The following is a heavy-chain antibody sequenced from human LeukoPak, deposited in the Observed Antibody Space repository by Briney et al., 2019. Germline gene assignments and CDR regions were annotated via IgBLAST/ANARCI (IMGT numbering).Heavy chain of an antibody. CDR1: GFTLSSYG. Sequence: GGSLRLSCAASGFTLSSYGMHWVRQAPGKGLEWVAVISYDGGNKYYADSVKGRFTISRDNSKNTLYLQMNSLRAEDTAAYYCAKDIGVRNTEGLLGWWSQGTLVTVSS. CDR2: ISYDGGNK. CDR3: AKDIGVRNTEGLLGW. J-gene: IGHJ4*02. V-gene: IGHV3-30*18. D-gene: IGHD3-3*01.